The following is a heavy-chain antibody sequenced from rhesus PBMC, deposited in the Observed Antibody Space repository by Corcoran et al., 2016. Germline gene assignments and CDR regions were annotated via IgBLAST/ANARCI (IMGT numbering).Heavy chain of an antibody. J-gene: IGHJ4*01. D-gene: IGHD6-31*01. CDR1: GYSISGYY. CDR3: ARDLYSSGWNNFDY. CDR2: ITFSGST. Sequence: QVQLQESGPGLVKPSETLSLTCAVSGYSISGYYWSWIRQAPGTGLEWIGYITFSGSTSDNPSLKSRVTISRDTSKNQFALKLSSVTAADTAAYYCARDLYSSGWNNFDYWGQGVLVTVSS. V-gene: IGHV4-122*02.